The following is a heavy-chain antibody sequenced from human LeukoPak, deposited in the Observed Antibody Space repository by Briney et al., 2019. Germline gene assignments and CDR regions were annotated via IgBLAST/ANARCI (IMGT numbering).Heavy chain of an antibody. Sequence: ASVKGSCKASGYTVTSDGISWVRQAPGQGREWIGLISAYNGNTNYAQKLQGRVTMTTDTSTSTAYMELRSLRSDDTAVYYCASEMCGSTSCYWEPLSYGMDVWGKGTTVTVSS. CDR2: ISAYNGNT. V-gene: IGHV1-18*04. J-gene: IGHJ6*04. CDR3: ASEMCGSTSCYWEPLSYGMDV. D-gene: IGHD2-2*01. CDR1: GYTVTSDG.